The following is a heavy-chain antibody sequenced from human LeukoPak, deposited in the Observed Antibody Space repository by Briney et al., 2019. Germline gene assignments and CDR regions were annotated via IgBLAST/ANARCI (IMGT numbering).Heavy chain of an antibody. Sequence: PGGSLRLSCAASGFTFSRYWMHWVRQAPGKGLVWVPRINSDGSSTSYADSVKGRFTISRDKAKNTLYLQMNRLRAEDTAVYYCAREGYDFWSGYAYYFDYWGQGTLVTVSS. CDR1: GFTFSRYW. CDR3: AREGYDFWSGYAYYFDY. D-gene: IGHD3-3*01. V-gene: IGHV3-74*01. J-gene: IGHJ4*02. CDR2: INSDGSST.